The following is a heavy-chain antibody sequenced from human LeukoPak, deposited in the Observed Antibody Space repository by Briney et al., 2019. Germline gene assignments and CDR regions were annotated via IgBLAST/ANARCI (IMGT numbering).Heavy chain of an antibody. CDR2: MNTNSGNT. D-gene: IGHD3-10*01. CDR3: ARGEGPADNYYGSGSYYY. J-gene: IGHJ4*02. CDR1: GYTFTSYD. Sequence: ASVKVSCKASGYTFTSYDINWLRQATGQGLEWMGWMNTNSGNTGYAQKFQGRVTMTRNTSISTAYMELSSLRSEDTAVYYCARGEGPADNYYGSGSYYYWGQGTLVTVSS. V-gene: IGHV1-8*01.